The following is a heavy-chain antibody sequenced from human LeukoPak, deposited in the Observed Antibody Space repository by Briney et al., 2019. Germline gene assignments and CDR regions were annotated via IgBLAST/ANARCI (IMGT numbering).Heavy chain of an antibody. V-gene: IGHV3-23*01. J-gene: IGHJ6*02. D-gene: IGHD3-10*01. CDR2: ISGFSGSTT. Sequence: GWSLRLSGAASGFTFGDYAMRWVRRAPGNAVEWFPAISGFSGSTTIYAAFVKGRFPFSLDNSQSRWFPPMNPLGSGDTAVFYCAKNFGSGRGVTYGMDVWGQGTTVTVAS. CDR3: AKNFGSGRGVTYGMDV. CDR1: GFTFGDYA.